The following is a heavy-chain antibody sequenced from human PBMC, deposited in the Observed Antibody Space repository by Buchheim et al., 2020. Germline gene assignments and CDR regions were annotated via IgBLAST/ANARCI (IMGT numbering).Heavy chain of an antibody. D-gene: IGHD3-10*01. CDR3: ARDQDYITMVRGVIIMDV. J-gene: IGHJ6*02. CDR1: GFTFSSYA. Sequence: QVQLVESGGGVVQPGRSLRLSRAASGFTFSSYAMHWVRQAPGKGLEWVAVISYDGSKKYYADSVKGRLTISRDNSKNTLYLQMNSLRAEDTAVYYCARDQDYITMVRGVIIMDVWGQGTT. V-gene: IGHV3-30-3*01. CDR2: ISYDGSKK.